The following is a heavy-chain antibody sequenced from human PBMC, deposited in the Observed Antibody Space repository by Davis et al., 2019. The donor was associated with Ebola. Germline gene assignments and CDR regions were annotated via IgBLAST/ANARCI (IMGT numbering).Heavy chain of an antibody. D-gene: IGHD3-22*01. J-gene: IGHJ4*02. Sequence: PGGSLRLSCAASGFTFSNYEMNWVRQAPGKGLEWVSYIYSGTNTYYADSVKGRFTMSRDNAKNLLYLHMDSLRAEDTAVYYCARDGEAFDSRGSYEVPFDYWGQGTLVTVSS. CDR3: ARDGEAFDSRGSYEVPFDY. CDR2: IYSGTNT. CDR1: GFTFSNYE. V-gene: IGHV3-48*03.